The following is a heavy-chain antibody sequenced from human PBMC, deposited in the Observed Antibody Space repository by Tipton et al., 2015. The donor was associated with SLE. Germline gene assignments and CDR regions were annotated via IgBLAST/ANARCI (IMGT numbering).Heavy chain of an antibody. Sequence: QVQLVQSGAEVKKPGASVRVSCKASGYTFTNYGVSWVRRAPGQGLEWMGWVSAYSDDTNYAQQFQGRVTMTTDTSTSTAYMELRSLRSDDTAVYYCASGVLLWFGELWYWGQGTLVTVAS. V-gene: IGHV1-18*01. D-gene: IGHD3-10*01. CDR3: ASGVLLWFGELWY. CDR2: VSAYSDDT. CDR1: GYTFTNYG. J-gene: IGHJ4*02.